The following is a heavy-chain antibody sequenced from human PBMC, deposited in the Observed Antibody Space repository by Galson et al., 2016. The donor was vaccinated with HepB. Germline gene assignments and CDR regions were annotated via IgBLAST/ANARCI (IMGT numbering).Heavy chain of an antibody. CDR3: TTGYTNTWYADTFDY. V-gene: IGHV1-69*13. J-gene: IGHJ4*02. CDR1: GDTFSTYG. D-gene: IGHD2-2*02. CDR2: IIPKFGTP. Sequence: SVKVSCKAPGDTFSTYGINWVRQAPGQGLEWMGGIIPKFGTPNYAQKFQGRVTITADESTSTAYMALSSLRSEDTAMYYRTTGYTNTWYADTFDYWGPGTLVTVSS.